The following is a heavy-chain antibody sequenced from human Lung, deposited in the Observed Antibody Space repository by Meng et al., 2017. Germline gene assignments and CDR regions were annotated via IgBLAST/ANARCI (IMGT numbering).Heavy chain of an antibody. J-gene: IGHJ4*02. CDR3: ARDPHYDILTGTDY. D-gene: IGHD3-9*01. V-gene: IGHV3-30*01. Sequence: GRLWECGGGVRHAGRSLSLSCAASGFTFSSYAMHWVRQAPGKGLEWVAVISYDGSNKYYAGSVKGRFTISRDNSKNTLYLQMNSLRAEDTAVYYCARDPHYDILTGTDYWGQGTLVTVSS. CDR2: ISYDGSNK. CDR1: GFTFSSYA.